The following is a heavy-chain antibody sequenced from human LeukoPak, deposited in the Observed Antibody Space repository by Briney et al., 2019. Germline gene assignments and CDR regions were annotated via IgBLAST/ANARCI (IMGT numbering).Heavy chain of an antibody. CDR3: ASYYYGSGSYYLFDY. D-gene: IGHD3-10*01. CDR2: IIPIFGTA. CDR1: GGTFSSYA. Sequence: ASVKVSCKASGGTFSSYAISWVRQAPGQGLEWMGGIIPIFGTANYAQKFQGRVTITADESTSTAYMELSSLRSEDTAVYYCASYYYGSGSYYLFDYWGQGTLVTASS. V-gene: IGHV1-69*13. J-gene: IGHJ4*02.